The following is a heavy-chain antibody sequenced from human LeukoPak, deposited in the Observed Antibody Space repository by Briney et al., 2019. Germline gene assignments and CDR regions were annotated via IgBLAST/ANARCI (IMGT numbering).Heavy chain of an antibody. CDR1: GFTFSSYG. V-gene: IGHV3-30*02. CDR2: TRSDGTNK. Sequence: GGSLRLSCAASGFTFSSYGMHWVRQAPGKGLEWVAFTRSDGTNKYYADSVKGRFTISRGNSKNTLYLQMNSLRAEDTAVYYCARAVAYGIDTGYFDYWGQGTLVTVPS. J-gene: IGHJ4*02. D-gene: IGHD2-8*02. CDR3: ARAVAYGIDTGYFDY.